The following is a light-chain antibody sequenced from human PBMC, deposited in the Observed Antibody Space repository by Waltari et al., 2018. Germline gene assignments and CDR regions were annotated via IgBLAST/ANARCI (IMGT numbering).Light chain of an antibody. Sequence: QSALTQPASVSGSPGQSITISCTGTSSDVGGYNYVSWYQQHPGKDPKLMIYDVSNRPSGVSKRLSGSKSGNTASLTISGLQAEDEADYYCSSYTSSSTLVVFGGGTKLTVL. J-gene: IGLJ2*01. V-gene: IGLV2-14*01. CDR2: DVS. CDR3: SSYTSSSTLVV. CDR1: SSDVGGYNY.